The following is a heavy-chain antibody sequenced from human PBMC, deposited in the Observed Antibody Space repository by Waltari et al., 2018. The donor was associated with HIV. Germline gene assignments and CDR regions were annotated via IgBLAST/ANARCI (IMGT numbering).Heavy chain of an antibody. CDR3: AKNLPNPSGDYRAYQYLGMDV. CDR1: AFTFDYYG. D-gene: IGHD3-3*01. V-gene: IGHV3-30*18. CDR2: ISFDGDNK. J-gene: IGHJ6*02. Sequence: QVQLVESGGGVVQPGRSLRLSCAASAFTFDYYGISWCRPAPGKGLEWVAAISFDGDNKYYADSVKGRFTISRDNSKNTLYLQINSLRAEDTAVYYCAKNLPNPSGDYRAYQYLGMDVWGQGTTVTVSS.